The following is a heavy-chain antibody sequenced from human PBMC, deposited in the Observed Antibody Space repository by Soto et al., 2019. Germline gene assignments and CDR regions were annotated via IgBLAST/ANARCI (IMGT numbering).Heavy chain of an antibody. CDR3: ARGAFWYTTSTTDDAFDV. CDR1: GFQFSSYE. V-gene: IGHV3-48*03. Sequence: EVQLAESGGGLGQPGGSLRLSRAASGFQFSSYEMNWVRQAPGKGLEWVAHISHSGATIFYADSVKGRFTISRDNTNNSLSLEMNSLRAEDTAVYYCARGAFWYTTSTTDDAFDVWGQGTVVTVSS. J-gene: IGHJ3*01. CDR2: ISHSGATI. D-gene: IGHD6-6*01.